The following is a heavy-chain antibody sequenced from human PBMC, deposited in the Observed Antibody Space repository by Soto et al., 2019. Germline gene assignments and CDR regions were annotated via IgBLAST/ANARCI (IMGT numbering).Heavy chain of an antibody. CDR1: GYTFTSYD. D-gene: IGHD3-10*01. CDR3: AREARPYGSGSNAFDI. Sequence: GASVKVSCKASGYTFTSYDINWVRQATGQGLEWMGWMNPNSGNTGYAQKFQGRVTMTRNTSISTAYMELSSLRSEDTAVYYCAREARPYGSGSNAFDIWGQGTMVTVSS. V-gene: IGHV1-8*01. CDR2: MNPNSGNT. J-gene: IGHJ3*02.